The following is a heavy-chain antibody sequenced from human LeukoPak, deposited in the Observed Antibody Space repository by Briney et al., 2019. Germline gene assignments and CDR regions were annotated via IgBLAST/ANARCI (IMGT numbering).Heavy chain of an antibody. CDR2: IHHSGST. CDR3: ARYLDYGGNSRVFQH. Sequence: SETLSLTCTVSGGSISSSSYYWGWIRQPPGKGLQWIGSIHHSGSTYYNPSLKSRVTISVDTSKNQFSLKLSSVTAADTAVYYCARYLDYGGNSRVFQHWGQGTLVTVSS. D-gene: IGHD4-23*01. V-gene: IGHV4-39*07. J-gene: IGHJ1*01. CDR1: GGSISSSSYY.